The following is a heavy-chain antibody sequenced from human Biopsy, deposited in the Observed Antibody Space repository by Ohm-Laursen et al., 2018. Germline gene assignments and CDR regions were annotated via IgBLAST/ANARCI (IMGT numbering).Heavy chain of an antibody. CDR1: GYSFSTYD. Sequence: SVKVSCNASGYSFSTYDVNWVRQARGQGLEWMGWMIPSSGKTGYAQRFQGRVTLTMNTSISTAYMELGGLRSEDTAVYFCARGYSRRVSIFEASIYWFDTWGQGTLVTVSS. V-gene: IGHV1-8*01. D-gene: IGHD6-6*01. CDR3: ARGYSRRVSIFEASIYWFDT. CDR2: MIPSSGKT. J-gene: IGHJ5*02.